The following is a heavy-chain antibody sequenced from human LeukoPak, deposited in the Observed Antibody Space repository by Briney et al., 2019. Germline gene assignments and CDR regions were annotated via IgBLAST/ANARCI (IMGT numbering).Heavy chain of an antibody. V-gene: IGHV1-18*01. D-gene: IGHD3-10*01. CDR2: ISAYNGNT. J-gene: IGHJ4*02. CDR3: ARAELWFGELLHPPDY. CDR1: GYTFTSYG. Sequence: HRASVKVSCKASGYTFTSYGISWVRQAPGQGLEWMGWISAYNGNTNYAQKLQGRVTMTTDTSTSTAYMELRSLRSDDTAVYYCARAELWFGELLHPPDYWGQGTLVTVSS.